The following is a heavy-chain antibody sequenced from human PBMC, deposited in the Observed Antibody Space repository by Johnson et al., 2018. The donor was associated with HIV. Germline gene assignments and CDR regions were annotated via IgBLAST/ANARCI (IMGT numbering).Heavy chain of an antibody. Sequence: QVQLVESGGGVVQPGMFVTLSCAASGLNFSDYGMHWVRQAPGKGLEWVAVISFDGRNEYYADSVKGRFTISRDNSKNTLHLQMNSLRTEDTAVYYCVRESIEGLSDAFDIWGQGTMVTVSS. CDR3: VRESIEGLSDAFDI. D-gene: IGHD3-16*02. V-gene: IGHV3-30*04. CDR2: ISFDGRNE. J-gene: IGHJ3*02. CDR1: GLNFSDYG.